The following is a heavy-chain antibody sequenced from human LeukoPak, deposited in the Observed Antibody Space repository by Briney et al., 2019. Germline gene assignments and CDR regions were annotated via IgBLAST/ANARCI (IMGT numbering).Heavy chain of an antibody. CDR3: AKEAVNYYDSSGYFDDAFDI. V-gene: IGHV3-30*18. CDR1: GFTFSSYG. D-gene: IGHD3-22*01. CDR2: ISYDESNK. J-gene: IGHJ3*02. Sequence: PGGSLRLSCAASGFTFSSYGMHWVRQAPGKGLEWVAVISYDESNKYNADSVKGRFTISRDNSKNTLYLQMNSLRAEDTAVYYCAKEAVNYYDSSGYFDDAFDIWGQGTMVTVSS.